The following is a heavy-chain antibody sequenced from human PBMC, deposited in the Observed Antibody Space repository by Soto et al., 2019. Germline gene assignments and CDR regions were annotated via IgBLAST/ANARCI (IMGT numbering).Heavy chain of an antibody. CDR2: IVASGGRT. CDR1: GFTFGNYA. Sequence: GGSLRLSCAASGFTFGNYAMGCVRQAPGKGLEWVSGIVASGGRTFYADSAKGRFTISRDNSRSTLYLQMNSLRAVDTAVYYCVKDLVVLSAIFDSWGRGTLVTVSS. CDR3: VKDLVVLSAIFDS. D-gene: IGHD2-21*02. J-gene: IGHJ4*02. V-gene: IGHV3-23*01.